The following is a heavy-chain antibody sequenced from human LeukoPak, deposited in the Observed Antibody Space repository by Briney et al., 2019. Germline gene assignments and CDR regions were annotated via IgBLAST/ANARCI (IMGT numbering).Heavy chain of an antibody. V-gene: IGHV3-30-3*01. J-gene: IGHJ4*02. Sequence: PGRSLRLSCAASGFTFSSYAMHWVRQAPGKGLVWVAVISYDGSNKYYADSVKGRFTISRDNSKNTLYLQMNSLRAEDTAVYYCARGGRRGSYDYFDYWGQGTLVTVSS. CDR1: GFTFSSYA. D-gene: IGHD1-26*01. CDR2: ISYDGSNK. CDR3: ARGGRRGSYDYFDY.